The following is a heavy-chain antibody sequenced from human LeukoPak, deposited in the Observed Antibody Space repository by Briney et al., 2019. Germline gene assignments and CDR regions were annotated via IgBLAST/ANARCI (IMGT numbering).Heavy chain of an antibody. J-gene: IGHJ4*02. Sequence: SQTLSLTCAISGDSVSGETVAWNWFRQSPTRGLEWLGRTYYRSKWYNDYAVSVKRRITINPDTSKNQLSLQLNSVTPEDTAVYYCARATMIPRGFDYWGQGTLVTVSS. V-gene: IGHV6-1*01. CDR3: ARATMIPRGFDY. D-gene: IGHD3-22*01. CDR2: TYYRSKWYN. CDR1: GDSVSGETVA.